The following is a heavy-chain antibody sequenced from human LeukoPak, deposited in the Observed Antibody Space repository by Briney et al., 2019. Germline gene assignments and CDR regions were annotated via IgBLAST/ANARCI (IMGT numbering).Heavy chain of an antibody. V-gene: IGHV3-48*03. D-gene: IGHD3-16*02. CDR2: ISSSGSTI. CDR1: GFTFSSYE. Sequence: GGSLRLSCAASGFTFSSYEMNWVRQAPGKGLEWVSCISSSGSTIYYADSVKGRFTISRDNAKNSLYLQMNSLRAEDTAVYYCARDVSGSYLDYWGQGTLVTVSS. CDR3: ARDVSGSYLDY. J-gene: IGHJ4*02.